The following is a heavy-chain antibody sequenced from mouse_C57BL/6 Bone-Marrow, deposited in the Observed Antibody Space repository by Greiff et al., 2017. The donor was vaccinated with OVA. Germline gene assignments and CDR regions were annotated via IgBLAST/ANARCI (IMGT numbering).Heavy chain of an antibody. CDR1: GFTFSSYA. Sequence: EVQRVESGGGLVKPGGSLKLTCAVSGFTFSSYAMSWVRQTPEKRLEWVATISDGGSYTYYPDNVKGRFTISRDNAKNNLYLQMSHLKSEDTAMYYCAREGAYWGQGTLVTVSA. V-gene: IGHV5-4*01. CDR3: AREGAY. J-gene: IGHJ3*01. CDR2: ISDGGSYT.